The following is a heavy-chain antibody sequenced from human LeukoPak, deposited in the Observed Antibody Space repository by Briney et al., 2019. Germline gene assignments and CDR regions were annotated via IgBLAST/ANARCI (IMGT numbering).Heavy chain of an antibody. Sequence: PGGXLRXSCAASGFTFSTYGMHWVRQAPGKGPEGVAVIWHDGSNQYYADSVKGRFTISRDNSKNTLYLQMNSLRAEDTAVYYCAKDTGWSLPDYWGQGTLVTVSS. CDR3: AKDTGWSLPDY. CDR2: IWHDGSNQ. CDR1: GFTFSTYG. D-gene: IGHD6-19*01. J-gene: IGHJ4*02. V-gene: IGHV3-33*06.